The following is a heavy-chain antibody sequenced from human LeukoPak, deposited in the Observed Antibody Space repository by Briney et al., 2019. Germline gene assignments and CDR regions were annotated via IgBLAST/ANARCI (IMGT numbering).Heavy chain of an antibody. V-gene: IGHV1-69*05. CDR1: GYTFTSYG. Sequence: SVKVSCKASGYTFTSYGISWVRQASGQGLEWMGRIIPIFGTANYAQKFQGRVTITTDESTSTAYMELSSLRSEDTAVYYCARELYYYGSGSPLDYWGQGTLVTVSS. CDR3: ARELYYYGSGSPLDY. CDR2: IIPIFGTA. D-gene: IGHD3-10*01. J-gene: IGHJ4*02.